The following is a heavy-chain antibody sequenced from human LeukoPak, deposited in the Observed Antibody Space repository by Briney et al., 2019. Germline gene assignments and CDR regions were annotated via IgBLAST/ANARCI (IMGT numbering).Heavy chain of an antibody. CDR1: GSSISSGDYY. CDR3: AREGRFWSGYGLDY. J-gene: IGHJ4*02. Sequence: SQTLSLTCTVSGSSISSGDYYWSWIRQPPGKGLEWIGYIYYSGSTYYNPSLKSRVTISVDTSKNQFSLKLSSVTAADTAVYYCAREGRFWSGYGLDYWGQGTLVTVSS. CDR2: IYYSGST. V-gene: IGHV4-30-4*08. D-gene: IGHD3-3*01.